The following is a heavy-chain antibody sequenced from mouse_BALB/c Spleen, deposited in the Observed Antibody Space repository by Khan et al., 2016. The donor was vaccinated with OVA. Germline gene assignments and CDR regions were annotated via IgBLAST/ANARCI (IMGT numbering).Heavy chain of an antibody. Sequence: QIQLVQSGPELKKPGETVKISCKASGYTFTNYRMNWMKQAPGKGLKWMGWINTYTGEPTYADDFKGRFAFYLDTSASTAYVQINNLKNEDMATYFCARESSYCYFDVWGTGTTVTVSS. CDR1: GYTFTNYR. D-gene: IGHD1-1*01. CDR2: INTYTGEP. J-gene: IGHJ1*03. CDR3: ARESSYCYFDV. V-gene: IGHV9-1*02.